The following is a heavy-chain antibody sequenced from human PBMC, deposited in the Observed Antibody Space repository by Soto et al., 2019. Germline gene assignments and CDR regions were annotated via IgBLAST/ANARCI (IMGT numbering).Heavy chain of an antibody. J-gene: IGHJ6*02. CDR3: AHRLPGPSGYDV. CDR1: GISLTSGAVG. CDR2: IYWNDEE. Sequence: GSCPTLVNPTQTLTLTCTFSGISLTSGAVGVGWIRQPPGEALEWLALIYWNDEEYYNPSLRNRLTISRDTSKNQVVLTMTSMDPVDTATYYCAHRLPGPSGYDVWGQGTTVTVSS. D-gene: IGHD6-13*01. V-gene: IGHV2-5*01.